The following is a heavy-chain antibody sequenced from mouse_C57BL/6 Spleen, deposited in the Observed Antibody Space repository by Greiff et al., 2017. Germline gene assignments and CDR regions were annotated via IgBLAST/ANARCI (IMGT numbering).Heavy chain of an antibody. CDR1: GYTFTDYN. Sequence: VQLQQSGPELVKPGASVKIPCKASGYTFTDYNMDWVKQSHGKSLEWIGDINPNNGGTIYNQKFKGKATLTVDKSSSTAYMELRSLTSEDTAVYYCARGVYYDDEGDYYAMDYWGQGTSVTVSS. V-gene: IGHV1-18*01. D-gene: IGHD2-4*01. J-gene: IGHJ4*01. CDR2: INPNNGGT. CDR3: ARGVYYDDEGDYYAMDY.